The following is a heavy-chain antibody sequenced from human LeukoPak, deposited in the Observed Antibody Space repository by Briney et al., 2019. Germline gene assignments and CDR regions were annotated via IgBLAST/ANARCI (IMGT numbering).Heavy chain of an antibody. V-gene: IGHV1-2*02. CDR1: GYTFTGYY. CDR2: INPNSGGT. Sequence: ASVKVSCKASGYTFTGYYMHWVRQAPGQGLEWMEWINPNSGGTNYAQKFQGRVTMTRDTSISTAYMELSRLRSDDTAVYYCARSITMIGDFDYWGQGTLVTVSS. J-gene: IGHJ4*02. CDR3: ARSITMIGDFDY. D-gene: IGHD3-22*01.